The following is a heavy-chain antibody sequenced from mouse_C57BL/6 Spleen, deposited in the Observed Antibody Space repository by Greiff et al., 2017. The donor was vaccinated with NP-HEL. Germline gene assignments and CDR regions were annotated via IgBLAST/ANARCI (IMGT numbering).Heavy chain of an antibody. J-gene: IGHJ3*01. CDR2: IYPGSGSI. CDR1: GYTFTSYW. Sequence: QVQLQQPGAELVKPGASVKMSCKASGYTFTSYWITWVKQRPGQGLEWIGDIYPGSGSINYNEKFKSKATLTVDKSSSTAYMQLSSLTSEDSAVYYCARTHSNSPWFAYWGQGTLVTVSA. V-gene: IGHV1-55*01. CDR3: ARTHSNSPWFAY. D-gene: IGHD2-5*01.